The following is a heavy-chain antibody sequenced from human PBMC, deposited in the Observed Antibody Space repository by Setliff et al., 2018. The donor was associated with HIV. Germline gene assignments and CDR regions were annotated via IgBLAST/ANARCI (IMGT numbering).Heavy chain of an antibody. CDR3: ARDDYFQH. J-gene: IGHJ1*01. CDR1: GFTFSSYT. CDR2: ISSSSNYI. V-gene: IGHV3-21*01. Sequence: GGSLRLSCAASGFTFSSYTMNWVRQAPGKGLEWVSSISSSSNYINYADSVKGRFTISRDNAKNTLYLQVNSLRAEDTAVYYCARDDYFQHWGQGTQVTVSS.